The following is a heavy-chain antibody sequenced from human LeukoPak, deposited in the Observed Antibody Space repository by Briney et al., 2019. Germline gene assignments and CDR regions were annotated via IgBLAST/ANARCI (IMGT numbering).Heavy chain of an antibody. D-gene: IGHD4-17*01. CDR1: GGSISSYY. CDR2: IYYSGST. V-gene: IGHV4-59*01. Sequence: KPSETLSLTCTVSGGSISSYYWSWIRQPPGKGLEWIGYIYYSGSTSYNPSLKSRVTMSVDTSKNQFSLNLSSVTAADTAVYYCARIDTVDYGYYFDYWGQGTLVTVSS. J-gene: IGHJ4*02. CDR3: ARIDTVDYGYYFDY.